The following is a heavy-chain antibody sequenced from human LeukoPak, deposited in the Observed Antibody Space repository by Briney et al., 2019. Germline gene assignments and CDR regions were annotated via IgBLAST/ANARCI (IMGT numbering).Heavy chain of an antibody. CDR3: AAETGNWFDP. CDR2: ISSNGGST. D-gene: IGHD1-14*01. J-gene: IGHJ5*02. V-gene: IGHV3-64*01. Sequence: PGGSLRLSCAASGFTFSSYAMHWVRQAPGKGLEYVSAISSNGGSTYYANSVKGRFTISRDNSKNTLYLQMGSLRAEDMAVYYCAAETGNWFDPWGQGTLATVSS. CDR1: GFTFSSYA.